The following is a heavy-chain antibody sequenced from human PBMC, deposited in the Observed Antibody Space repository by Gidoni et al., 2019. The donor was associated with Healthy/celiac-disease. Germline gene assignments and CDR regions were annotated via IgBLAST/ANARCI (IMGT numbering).Heavy chain of an antibody. J-gene: IGHJ3*02. CDR1: GFTLSNAW. V-gene: IGHV3-15*01. D-gene: IGHD1-26*01. CDR3: TTSVEWELRMSDAFDI. Sequence: EVQLVESGGGLVKPGGSLRLSCAASGFTLSNAWMSWVRQAPGKGLEWVGRIKSKTDGGTTDYAAPVKGRCTISRDDSKNTLYLQMNSLKTEDTAVYYCTTSVEWELRMSDAFDIWGQGTMVTVSS. CDR2: IKSKTDGGTT.